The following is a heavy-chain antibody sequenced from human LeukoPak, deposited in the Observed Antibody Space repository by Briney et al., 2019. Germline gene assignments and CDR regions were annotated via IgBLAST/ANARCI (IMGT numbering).Heavy chain of an antibody. CDR1: GGSFSGYY. D-gene: IGHD3-22*01. CDR2: INHSGST. V-gene: IGHV4-34*01. CDR3: AREIEVLPDYYDSSGYYRAAPFDY. J-gene: IGHJ4*02. Sequence: SETLSLTCAVYGGSFSGYYWSWIRQPPGKGLEWIGEINHSGSTNYNPSLKSRVTISVDTSKNQFSLKLSSVTAADTAVYYCAREIEVLPDYYDSSGYYRAAPFDYWGLGTLVTVSS.